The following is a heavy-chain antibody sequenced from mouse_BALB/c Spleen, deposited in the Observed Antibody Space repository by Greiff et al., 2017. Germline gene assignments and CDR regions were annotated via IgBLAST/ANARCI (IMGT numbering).Heavy chain of an antibody. CDR2: ISYSGST. J-gene: IGHJ2*01. D-gene: IGHD2-10*02. Sequence: EVQLVESGPGLVKPSQSLSLTCTVTGYSITSDYAWNWIRQFPGNKLEWMGYISYSGSTSYNPSLKSRISITRDTSKNQFFLQLNSVTTEDTATYYCARKYGNPYYFDYWGQGTTLTVSS. CDR1: GYSITSDYA. V-gene: IGHV3-2*02. CDR3: ARKYGNPYYFDY.